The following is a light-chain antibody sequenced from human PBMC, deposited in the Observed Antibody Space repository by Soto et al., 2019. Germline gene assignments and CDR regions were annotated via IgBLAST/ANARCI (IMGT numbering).Light chain of an antibody. CDR2: EVS. CDR1: SSDVGGYNF. V-gene: IGLV2-14*01. CDR3: TSYTNINYVI. Sequence: QSAPTQPASVSGSPGQSITISCSGTSSDVGGYNFVSWYQQHPGKAPKLMIYEVSSRPSGVANRFSASKSGNTASLTISGLQAEDEADYYCTSYTNINYVIFGGGTKVTVL. J-gene: IGLJ2*01.